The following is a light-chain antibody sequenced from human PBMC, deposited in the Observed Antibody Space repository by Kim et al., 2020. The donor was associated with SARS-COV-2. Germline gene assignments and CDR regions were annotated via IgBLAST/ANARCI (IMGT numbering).Light chain of an antibody. J-gene: IGLJ2*01. Sequence: SVSPGQTASITCSGHRLGRKYVSWYQQKPGQSPLLVISQDTKRPSGIPERFSGSTSGDTATLIISGTQVMDEADYYCQAWDNSVVFGGGTKLTVL. CDR1: RLGRKY. CDR3: QAWDNSVV. V-gene: IGLV3-1*01. CDR2: QDT.